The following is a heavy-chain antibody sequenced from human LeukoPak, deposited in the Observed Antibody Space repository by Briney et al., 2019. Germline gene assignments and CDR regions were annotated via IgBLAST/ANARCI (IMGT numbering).Heavy chain of an antibody. V-gene: IGHV3-74*01. CDR1: GFTFSSYW. Sequence: GGSLRLSCAASGFTFSSYWMHWVRQAPGKGLVWVSRINTDGSSTRYADSVKGRFTISRDNAKNTLYLQMNSLRAEDTAVYYCVREDQRAFDIWDQGTMVIVSS. D-gene: IGHD2-2*01. CDR3: VREDQRAFDI. CDR2: INTDGSST. J-gene: IGHJ3*02.